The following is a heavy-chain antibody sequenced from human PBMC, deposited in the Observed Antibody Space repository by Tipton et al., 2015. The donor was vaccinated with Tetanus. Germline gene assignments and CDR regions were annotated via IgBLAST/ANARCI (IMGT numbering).Heavy chain of an antibody. CDR2: ISYAGYT. CDR3: AREMNLFFEI. Sequence: TLSLTCTVSGGPISGHYWSWIRQTPGRGLEWIGYISYAGYTSYSPSLKNRVTMSVDTSKNQFSLKLKSVTAADTAVYYCAREMNLFFEIWGLGTLATVSS. J-gene: IGHJ2*01. D-gene: IGHD1-14*01. V-gene: IGHV4-59*11. CDR1: GGPISGHY.